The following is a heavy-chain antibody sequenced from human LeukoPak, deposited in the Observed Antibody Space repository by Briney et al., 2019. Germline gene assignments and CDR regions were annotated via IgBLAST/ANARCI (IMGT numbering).Heavy chain of an antibody. CDR1: GFTFSNYA. Sequence: GGSLRLSCAASGFTFSNYAMSWVRQAPGKGLEWVSGISGNGGSTYYADSVKGRFTISRDNSKNTLYLQMNSLRAEDTAVYYCAKQPVWGSIDYWGQGTLVTVSS. D-gene: IGHD3-16*01. J-gene: IGHJ4*02. CDR3: AKQPVWGSIDY. V-gene: IGHV3-23*01. CDR2: ISGNGGST.